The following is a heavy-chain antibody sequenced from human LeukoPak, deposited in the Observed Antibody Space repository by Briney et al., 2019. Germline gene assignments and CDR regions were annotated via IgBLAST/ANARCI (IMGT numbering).Heavy chain of an antibody. CDR3: ARDPFRRGYSYGYY. J-gene: IGHJ4*02. D-gene: IGHD5-18*01. V-gene: IGHV1-2*02. Sequence: ASVKVSCKASGYTFTGYYMHWVRQAPGQGLEWMGWINPNSGGTNYAQKFQGRVTMTRDTSISTAYVELSRLRSDDTAVYYCARDPFRRGYSYGYYWGQGTLVTVSS. CDR1: GYTFTGYY. CDR2: INPNSGGT.